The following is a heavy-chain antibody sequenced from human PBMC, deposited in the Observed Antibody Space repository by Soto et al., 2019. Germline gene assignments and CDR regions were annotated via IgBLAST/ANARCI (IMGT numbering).Heavy chain of an antibody. V-gene: IGHV3-74*01. CDR1: GFTFSSYW. CDR3: ARVSIGHYGVFDY. J-gene: IGHJ4*02. D-gene: IGHD4-17*01. Sequence: EVQLVESGGDLVQPGGSPRLSCAASGFTFSSYWMHWVRQAPGEGLVWVSRISSDGRSTDHADSVKGRFTISRDNAKNTLYLQMSSLRAEDTAVYFCARVSIGHYGVFDYWGQGTLVTVSS. CDR2: ISSDGRST.